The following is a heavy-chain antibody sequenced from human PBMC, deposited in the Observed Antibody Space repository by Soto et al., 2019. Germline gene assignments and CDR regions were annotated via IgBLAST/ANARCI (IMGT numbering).Heavy chain of an antibody. CDR2: IYYSGST. CDR3: ARSGYDYFAVFDY. Sequence: SETLSLTCTVSGGSISSYYWSWIRQPPGKGLEWIGYIYYSGSTNYNPSLKSRVTISVDTSKNQFSLKLSSVTAADTAVYYCARSGYDYFAVFDYWGQGTLVTVSS. V-gene: IGHV4-59*01. CDR1: GGSISSYY. J-gene: IGHJ4*02. D-gene: IGHD5-12*01.